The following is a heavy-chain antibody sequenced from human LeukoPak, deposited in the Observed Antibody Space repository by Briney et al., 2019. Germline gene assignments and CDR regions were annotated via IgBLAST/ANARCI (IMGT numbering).Heavy chain of an antibody. V-gene: IGHV3-48*04. CDR2: ISSSSSPI. CDR1: GFNFSTYS. J-gene: IGHJ3*02. Sequence: PGESLRLSCAASGFNFSTYSMNWVRQAPGKGLEWVSYISSSSSPIYYADSVKGRFTISRDNAKNSLYLQMNSLRVEDTAVYYCARSGYCTSTSCLNGRGAFDIWGQGTMVTVSS. D-gene: IGHD2-2*01. CDR3: ARSGYCTSTSCLNGRGAFDI.